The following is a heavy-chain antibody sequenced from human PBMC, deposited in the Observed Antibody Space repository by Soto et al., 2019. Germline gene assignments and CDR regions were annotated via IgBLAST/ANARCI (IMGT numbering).Heavy chain of an antibody. CDR1: GASVSSAEHY. CDR2: SYYSGGS. CDR3: ARLSGYDPAGAADK. Sequence: QVQLQESGPGLVKASQTLSLTCTLSGASVSSAEHYWSWIRQPPGKGLEWIGYSYYSGGSYYNASLQRRVSISFDTSQNQVSLELTSVTAADTAVYYCARLSGYDPAGAADKWGPGILVSVSS. J-gene: IGHJ4*02. D-gene: IGHD5-12*01. V-gene: IGHV4-30-4*01.